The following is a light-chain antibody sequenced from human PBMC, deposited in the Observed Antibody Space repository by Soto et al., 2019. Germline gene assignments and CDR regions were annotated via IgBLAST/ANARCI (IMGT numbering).Light chain of an antibody. CDR2: AAS. Sequence: DIQTTQSPSSLSASVGDRVTITCRASQGFSNYLAWYQQKPGKVPKLLIYAASTLQSGVPSRFSGSGSGTDFTLTISSLQPEDVATYYCQKYDHAPWTFGQGTKVEIK. J-gene: IGKJ1*01. CDR1: QGFSNY. CDR3: QKYDHAPWT. V-gene: IGKV1-27*01.